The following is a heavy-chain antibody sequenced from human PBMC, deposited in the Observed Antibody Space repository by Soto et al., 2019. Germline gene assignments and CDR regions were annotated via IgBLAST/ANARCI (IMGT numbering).Heavy chain of an antibody. Sequence: NPXESLSLPSTVSGVSMRSGCCDWRWILQAPGKSLEWMGDTYYSGSTNYNPSLKSRVTISVDTSKNQFSLKLSSVTAADTAGYYCATYSSGYYFEYWGPGTLVTVS. CDR3: ATYSSGYYFEY. CDR2: TYYSGST. V-gene: IGHV4-31*03. J-gene: IGHJ4*02. D-gene: IGHD3-22*01. CDR1: GVSMRSGCCD.